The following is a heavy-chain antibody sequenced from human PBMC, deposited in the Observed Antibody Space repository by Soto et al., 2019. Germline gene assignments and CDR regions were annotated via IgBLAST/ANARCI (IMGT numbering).Heavy chain of an antibody. CDR2: IDPSDSYT. J-gene: IGHJ5*02. V-gene: IGHV5-10-1*01. Sequence: PGESLKISCKGSGYSFTSYWISWVRQMPGKGLEWMGRIDPSDSYTNYSPSFQGHVTISADKSISTAYLQWSSLKASDTAVYYCARVSSGSYWFDPWGQGTLVTVSS. CDR3: ARVSSGSYWFDP. CDR1: GYSFTSYW. D-gene: IGHD1-26*01.